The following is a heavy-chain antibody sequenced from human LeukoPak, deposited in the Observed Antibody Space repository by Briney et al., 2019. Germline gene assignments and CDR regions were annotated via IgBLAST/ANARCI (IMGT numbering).Heavy chain of an antibody. J-gene: IGHJ3*02. CDR1: GGSIDIYY. V-gene: IGHV4-59*01. CDR2: IYYTGST. D-gene: IGHD5-18*01. Sequence: TSETLSLTCIVSGGSIDIYYWSWIRQPPGKGLEWIGYIYYTGSTNYNPSLKSRVTISVDTSKNQFSLKLSSVTAADTAVYYCARPLRYGHLEAFDIWGRGTMVTVSS. CDR3: ARPLRYGHLEAFDI.